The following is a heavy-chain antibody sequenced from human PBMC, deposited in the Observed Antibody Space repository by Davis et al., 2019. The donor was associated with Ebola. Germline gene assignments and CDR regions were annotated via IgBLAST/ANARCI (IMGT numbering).Heavy chain of an antibody. CDR2: ISSSSSYT. V-gene: IGHV3-21*05. D-gene: IGHD5-18*01. CDR3: ARQLQKRGYSYGWYYYGMDV. Sequence: PGGSLRLSCAASGFTFSSYSMNWVRQAPGKGLEWVSYISSSSSYTNYAGSVKGRFTISRDNAKNSLYLQMNSLRAEDTAVYYCARQLQKRGYSYGWYYYGMDVWGQGTTVTVSS. CDR1: GFTFSSYS. J-gene: IGHJ6*02.